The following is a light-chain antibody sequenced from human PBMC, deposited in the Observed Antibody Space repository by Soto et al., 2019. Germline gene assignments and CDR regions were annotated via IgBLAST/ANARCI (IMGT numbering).Light chain of an antibody. CDR1: SSDVGGYNY. J-gene: IGLJ1*01. V-gene: IGLV2-8*01. CDR2: EVN. Sequence: QSVLTQPPSASGSPGRSVTISCTGTSSDVGGYNYVSWYQQNPGKVPKLMIYEVNKRPSGVPDRFSGSKSGNTASLTVSGLQAEDEADYYCTSYAGGNNVFGTGTKLTVL. CDR3: TSYAGGNNV.